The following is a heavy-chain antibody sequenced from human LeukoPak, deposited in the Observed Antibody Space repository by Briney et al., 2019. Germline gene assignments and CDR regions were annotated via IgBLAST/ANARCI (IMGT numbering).Heavy chain of an antibody. CDR1: GYTFTSYY. Sequence: ASVKVSCKASGYTFTSYYMHWVRQAPGQGLEWMGIINPSGGSTSYAQKFQGRVTITRNTSISTAYMELSSLRSEDTAVYYCARGQVGGSGENDYWGQGTLVTVSS. D-gene: IGHD3-10*01. CDR3: ARGQVGGSGENDY. V-gene: IGHV1-46*01. J-gene: IGHJ4*02. CDR2: INPSGGST.